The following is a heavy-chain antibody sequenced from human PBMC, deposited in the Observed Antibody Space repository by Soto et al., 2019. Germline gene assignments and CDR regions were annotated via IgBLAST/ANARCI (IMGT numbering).Heavy chain of an antibody. CDR2: INTYNGNI. CDR1: GYTFTSYG. Sequence: QVQLVQSGAEVKKPGASVKVSCKASGYTFTSYGISWVRQAPGQGLEWMGWINTYNGNINYAQKLQGRVTMATDTSTSTAYMELGSLTSDDTSVYYWARGGQSQDYTYYGMDVWGQGTTVTVSS. D-gene: IGHD3-16*01. J-gene: IGHJ6*02. CDR3: ARGGQSQDYTYYGMDV. V-gene: IGHV1-18*01.